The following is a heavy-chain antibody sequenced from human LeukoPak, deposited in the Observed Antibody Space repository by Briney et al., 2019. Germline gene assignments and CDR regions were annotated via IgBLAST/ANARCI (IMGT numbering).Heavy chain of an antibody. J-gene: IGHJ3*02. V-gene: IGHV3-48*03. CDR1: GFTFSSYE. CDR3: ARGAVVPAAMDAFDI. CDR2: ISSSGSTI. Sequence: GGSLRLSCAASGFTFSSYEMNWVRQAPGKGLEWVSYISSSGSTIYYADSVKGRFTISRDNAKNSLYLQMNSLRAEDMAVYYCARGAVVPAAMDAFDIWGQGTMVTVSS. D-gene: IGHD2-2*01.